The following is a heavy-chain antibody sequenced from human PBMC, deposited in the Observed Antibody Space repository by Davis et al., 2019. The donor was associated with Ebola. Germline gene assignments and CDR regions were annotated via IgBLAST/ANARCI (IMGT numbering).Heavy chain of an antibody. V-gene: IGHV1-3*01. CDR1: GFTLTKYA. CDR3: AIADPHLRYGMDV. Sequence: ASVKVSCKASGFTLTKYAIHWVRQAPGQRLEWMGWVHGGNGNTKYSQRFQGRVTITTDTSASTVYLDLTSLRSEDTAVYYCAIADPHLRYGMDVWGKGTTVTVSS. CDR2: VHGGNGNT. J-gene: IGHJ6*04.